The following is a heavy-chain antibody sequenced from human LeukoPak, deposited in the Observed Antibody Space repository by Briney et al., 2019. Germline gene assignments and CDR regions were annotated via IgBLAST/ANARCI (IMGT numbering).Heavy chain of an antibody. Sequence: PSETLSLTCTVSGGSISSYYWSWLRQPPGKGLEWIGYIYYSGSTNYNPSLKSRVTISVDTSKNQFSLKLSSVTAADTAVYYCARDHFGWGSRFFDYWGQGTLVTVSS. J-gene: IGHJ4*02. CDR3: ARDHFGWGSRFFDY. V-gene: IGHV4-59*01. CDR2: IYYSGST. D-gene: IGHD7-27*01. CDR1: GGSISSYY.